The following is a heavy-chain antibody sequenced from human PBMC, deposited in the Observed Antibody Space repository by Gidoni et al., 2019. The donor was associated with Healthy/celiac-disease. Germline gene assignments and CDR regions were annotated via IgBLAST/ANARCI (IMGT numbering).Heavy chain of an antibody. D-gene: IGHD6-13*01. CDR1: GFTFSSYA. CDR2: ISYDGSNK. CDR3: ARDLRQQLAHWYFDL. J-gene: IGHJ2*01. V-gene: IGHV3-30-3*01. Sequence: QVQLVESGGGVVQPGRSLSLSCAASGFTFSSYAMHWVRQAPGKGLEWVAVISYDGSNKYYADSVKGRFTISRDNSKNTLYLQMNSLRAEDTAVYYCARDLRQQLAHWYFDLWGRGTLVTVSS.